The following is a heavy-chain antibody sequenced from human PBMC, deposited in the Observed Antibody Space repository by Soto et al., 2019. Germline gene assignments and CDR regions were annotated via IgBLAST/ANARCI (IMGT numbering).Heavy chain of an antibody. CDR1: GGSISSYY. CDR3: ARLPVTDDYYFDY. V-gene: IGHV4-59*08. CDR2: IYYSGST. J-gene: IGHJ4*02. Sequence: SETLSLTCTVSGGSISSYYWSWIRQPPGKGLEWIGYIYYSGSTNYNPSLKSRVTISVDTSKNQFSLKLSSVTAADTAVYYCARLPVTDDYYFDYWGQGTLVTVSS. D-gene: IGHD4-17*01.